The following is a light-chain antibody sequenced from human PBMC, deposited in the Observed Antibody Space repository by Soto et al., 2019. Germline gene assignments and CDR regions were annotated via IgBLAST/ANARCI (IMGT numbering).Light chain of an antibody. CDR3: QSYDTSSV. Sequence: QSALTQPPSVSGAPGQTVTISCTGSRSNLGANYAVHWYQHLPGAAPKLLIYGNGSRPSGVPDRFSVSKSGTSASLAITGLRAEDEAAYYCQSYDTSSVFGGGTKLTVL. J-gene: IGLJ2*01. CDR1: RSNLGANYA. CDR2: GNG. V-gene: IGLV1-40*01.